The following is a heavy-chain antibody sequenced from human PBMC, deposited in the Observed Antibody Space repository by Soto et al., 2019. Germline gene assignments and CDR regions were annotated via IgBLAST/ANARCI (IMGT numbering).Heavy chain of an antibody. D-gene: IGHD1-1*01. J-gene: IGHJ4*02. CDR3: ARGRYGDY. V-gene: IGHV1-18*01. Sequence: QVNLVQSGAEVRKPGASVKVSCQGSGYTFTSYGIAWVRQAPGQGLEWMGWISAHNDNTNYAQKVQDRATGTRDTSTSTAYMELRNLRSDDTAVYYCARGRYGDYWGQGALVTASS. CDR1: GYTFTSYG. CDR2: ISAHNDNT.